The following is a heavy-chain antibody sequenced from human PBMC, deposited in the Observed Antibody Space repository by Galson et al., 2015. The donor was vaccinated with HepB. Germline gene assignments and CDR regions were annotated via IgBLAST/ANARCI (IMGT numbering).Heavy chain of an antibody. CDR1: GGSIINTSYY. V-gene: IGHV4-39*01. Sequence: SETLSLTCIVSGGSIINTSYYGGWIRQPPGKGLEWIGSMYNGGSSSYYNPSLKSRVTISVDTSKNQFSLNLLSVTAADTAVYYCARHVYYYDSRGYSHWYFDVWGRGTLVTVSS. D-gene: IGHD3-22*01. CDR2: MYNGGSSS. CDR3: ARHVYYYDSRGYSHWYFDV. J-gene: IGHJ2*01.